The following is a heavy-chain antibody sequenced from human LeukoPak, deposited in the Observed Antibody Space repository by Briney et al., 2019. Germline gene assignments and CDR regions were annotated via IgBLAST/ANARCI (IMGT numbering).Heavy chain of an antibody. Sequence: PGGSLRLSCAASGFTFSSYWMHWVRQAPGKGLVWVSRTHSDGSSTSYADSARGRFTISRDDAKSTLYLQMNSLRAEDTAVYYCARSGWPYYFDYWGQGTLVTVSS. CDR3: ARSGWPYYFDY. CDR1: GFTFSSYW. CDR2: THSDGSST. J-gene: IGHJ4*02. D-gene: IGHD3-22*01. V-gene: IGHV3-74*01.